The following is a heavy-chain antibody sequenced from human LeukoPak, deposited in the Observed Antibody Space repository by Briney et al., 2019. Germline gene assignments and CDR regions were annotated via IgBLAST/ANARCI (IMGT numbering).Heavy chain of an antibody. CDR2: INAGNGNT. CDR3: SRVGAAAGPYYFDY. Sequence: ASVKVSCKASAYTFTNYAIHWVRQAPGQRLEWMGWINAGNGNTKYSQKIQGRVSITRDTSASTAYMELSSLRSEDTAVHYCSRVGAAAGPYYFDYWGQGTLVTVSS. D-gene: IGHD6-13*01. V-gene: IGHV1-3*01. CDR1: AYTFTNYA. J-gene: IGHJ4*02.